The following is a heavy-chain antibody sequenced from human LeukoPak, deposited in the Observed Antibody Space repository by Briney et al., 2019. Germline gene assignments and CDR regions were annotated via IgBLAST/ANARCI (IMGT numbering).Heavy chain of an antibody. CDR3: ARETYDSSGSVDY. CDR1: GYTFTSYD. V-gene: IGHV1-2*02. CDR2: INPNSGGT. J-gene: IGHJ4*02. Sequence: ASVKVSCKASGYTFTSYDINWVRQATGQGLEWMGWINPNSGGTNYAQKFQGRVTMTRDTSISTAYMELSRLRSDDTAVYYCARETYDSSGSVDYWGQGTLVTVSS. D-gene: IGHD3-22*01.